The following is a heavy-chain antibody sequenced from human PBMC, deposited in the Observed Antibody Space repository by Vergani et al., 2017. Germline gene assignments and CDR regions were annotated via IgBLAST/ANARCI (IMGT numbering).Heavy chain of an antibody. D-gene: IGHD2-2*01. J-gene: IGHJ6*03. CDR2: IYYSGST. V-gene: IGHV4-31*03. Sequence: QVQLQESGPGLVKPSQTLSLTCTVSGSSISSGGYYWSWIRQHPGKGLEWIGYIYYSGSTYYNPSLKSRVTISVETSKNQFSLKLSSVTAADTAVYYCARDNRDIVVVGYYYYYMDVWGKGTTVTVSS. CDR3: ARDNRDIVVVGYYYYYMDV. CDR1: GSSISSGGYY.